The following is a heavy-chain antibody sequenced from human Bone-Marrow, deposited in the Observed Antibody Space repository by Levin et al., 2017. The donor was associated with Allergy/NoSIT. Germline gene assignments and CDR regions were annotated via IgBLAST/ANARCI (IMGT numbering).Heavy chain of an antibody. D-gene: IGHD2-2*01. CDR3: ARDRDYCTSTSCYETDP. Sequence: GESLKISCEASGFTLSSYGMHWVRQAPGKGLEWVAVIWSEGNNEFYADSVKGRFTISRDISKNTLYLEMNSLRAEDTAVYYCARDRDYCTSTSCYETDPWGQGTLVIVSS. V-gene: IGHV3-33*01. CDR1: GFTLSSYG. J-gene: IGHJ5*02. CDR2: IWSEGNNE.